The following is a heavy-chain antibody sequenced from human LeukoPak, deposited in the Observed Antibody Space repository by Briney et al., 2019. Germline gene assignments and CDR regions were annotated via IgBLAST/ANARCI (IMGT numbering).Heavy chain of an antibody. Sequence: GSLRLSCAASGFTFSDYYMSWIRQPAGKGLEWIGRIYTSGSTNYNPSLKSRVTMSVDTSKNQFSLKLSSVTAADTAVYYCAREGGDDYVWGSYRLFDYWGQGTLVTVSS. CDR2: IYTSGST. D-gene: IGHD3-16*02. CDR3: AREGGDDYVWGSYRLFDY. V-gene: IGHV4-4*07. CDR1: GFTFSDYY. J-gene: IGHJ4*02.